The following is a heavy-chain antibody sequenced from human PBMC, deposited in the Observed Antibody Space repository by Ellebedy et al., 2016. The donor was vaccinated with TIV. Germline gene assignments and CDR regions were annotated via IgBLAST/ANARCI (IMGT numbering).Heavy chain of an antibody. CDR1: GFIFSVTG. D-gene: IGHD3-3*01. J-gene: IGHJ4*02. CDR3: TRDGSEWSRDY. Sequence: GESLKISXAASGFIFSVTGMTWTRQAPGKGLEWVATIVSSGRETYYADPLKGRFTISRDNAMNLVYLQMNSLSVEDTAVYYCTRDGSEWSRDYWGQGTLVTVSS. CDR2: IVSSGRET. V-gene: IGHV3-21*06.